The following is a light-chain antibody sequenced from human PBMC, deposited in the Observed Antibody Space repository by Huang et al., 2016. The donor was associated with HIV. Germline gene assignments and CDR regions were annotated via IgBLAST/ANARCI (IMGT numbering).Light chain of an antibody. CDR3: QQTNSAPLT. V-gene: IGKV1-39*01. CDR1: QRIGRY. J-gene: IGKJ4*01. CDR2: ATS. Sequence: DIQMTQSPSSLSASVGDRVTITCRASQRIGRYLYWYQQKPGKAPKLLIYATSSLQSGVPSRFSGSGSVTDFTLTISSLQPEDFASYFCQQTNSAPLTFGGGTKVEIK.